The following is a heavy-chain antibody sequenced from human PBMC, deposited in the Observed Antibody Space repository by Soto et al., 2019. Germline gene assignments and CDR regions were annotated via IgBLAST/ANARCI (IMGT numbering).Heavy chain of an antibody. CDR3: AGKSSSSSWFDP. V-gene: IGHV1-18*01. J-gene: IGHJ5*02. D-gene: IGHD6-6*01. CDR1: GYTFFSYG. CDR2: ISGYNGNT. Sequence: ASVKVSCKTSGYTFFSYGISWVRQAPGQGLEWMGWISGYNGNTNYAQKFRARVTMTADTSTRTAYMELRSLRSDDTAFYYCAGKSSSSSWFDPWGQGTLVTVSS.